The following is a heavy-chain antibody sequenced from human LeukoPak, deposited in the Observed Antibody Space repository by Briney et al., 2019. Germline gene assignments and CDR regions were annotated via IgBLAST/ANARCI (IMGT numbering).Heavy chain of an antibody. Sequence: GASVKVSCKASGYTFTGYYMHWVRQAPGQGLEWMGRINPNSGGTNYAQKFQGRVTMTRDTSISTAYMELSRLRSDDTAAYYCARGGYSSSWYVNWFDPWVQGTLVTVSS. CDR1: GYTFTGYY. J-gene: IGHJ5*02. V-gene: IGHV1-2*06. CDR3: ARGGYSSSWYVNWFDP. CDR2: INPNSGGT. D-gene: IGHD6-13*01.